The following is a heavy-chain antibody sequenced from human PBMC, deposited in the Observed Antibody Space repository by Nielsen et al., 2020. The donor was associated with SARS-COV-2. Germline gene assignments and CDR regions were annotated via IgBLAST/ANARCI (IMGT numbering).Heavy chain of an antibody. CDR3: ASHYNFWSGYYPGNYFDY. CDR2: ISYDGSNK. D-gene: IGHD3-3*01. J-gene: IGHJ4*02. CDR1: GFTFSSYG. Sequence: GESLKISCAASGFTFSSYGMHWVRQAPGKGLEWVAVISYDGSNKYYADSVKGRFTISRDNSKNTLYLQMNSLRAEDTAVYYCASHYNFWSGYYPGNYFDYWGQGTLVTVSS. V-gene: IGHV3-30*03.